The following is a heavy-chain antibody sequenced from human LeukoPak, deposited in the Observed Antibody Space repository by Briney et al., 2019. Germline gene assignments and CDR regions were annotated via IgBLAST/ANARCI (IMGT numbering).Heavy chain of an antibody. CDR3: ARGSGSLSFDI. Sequence: PSETLSLTCTVSGGSISGYCWSWIRQPPGKGLEWIGYIYYSGSTNYNPSLKSRVTISVDTSKNQFSLKLSSVTAADTAVYYCARGSGSLSFDIWGQGTMVTVSS. J-gene: IGHJ3*02. CDR2: IYYSGST. CDR1: GGSISGYC. V-gene: IGHV4-59*01. D-gene: IGHD1-26*01.